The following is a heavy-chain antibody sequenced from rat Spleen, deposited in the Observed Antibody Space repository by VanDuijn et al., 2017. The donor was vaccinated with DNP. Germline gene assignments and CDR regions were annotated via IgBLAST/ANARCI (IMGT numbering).Heavy chain of an antibody. J-gene: IGHJ1*01. CDR3: TTVTTTGYYWYFDF. CDR2: ISYDGSST. V-gene: IGHV5-20*01. D-gene: IGHD1-10*01. Sequence: EVQLVESGGGLVQPGRSLKLSCAASGFTFSNYDMAWVRQAPTKGLEWVAYISYDGSSTYYRDSVKGRFTISRDNAKINLYLQMDSLRSEDTATYYCTTVTTTGYYWYFDFWGPGTMVTVSS. CDR1: GFTFSNYD.